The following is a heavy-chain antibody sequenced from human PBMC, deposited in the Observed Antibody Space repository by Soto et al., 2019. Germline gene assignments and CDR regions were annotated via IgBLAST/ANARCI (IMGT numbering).Heavy chain of an antibody. D-gene: IGHD3-10*01. CDR2: ISGSGGST. V-gene: IGHV3-23*01. CDR1: GFTFSSYA. CDR3: AKIRGYYYYYGMDV. Sequence: GGSLRLSCAASGFTFSSYAMSWVRQAPGKGLEWVSAISGSGGSTYYADSVKGRFTISRDNSKNTLYLQMNSLRAEDTAVYYCAKIRGYYYYYGMDVWGQGTTVTVSS. J-gene: IGHJ6*02.